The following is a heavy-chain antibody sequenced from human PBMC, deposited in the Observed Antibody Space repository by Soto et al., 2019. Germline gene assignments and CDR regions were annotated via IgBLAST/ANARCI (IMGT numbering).Heavy chain of an antibody. CDR2: IKQDGSEK. D-gene: IGHD3-3*01. J-gene: IGHJ6*02. Sequence: PGGSLRLSCAASGFTFSSYWMSWVRQAPGKWLEWVANIKQDGSEKYYADSVKGRFTISRDNAKNSLYLQMNSLRAEDTSVYYCARYTDDFWIDEDYYGMDVWGQGXTVTVYS. CDR3: ARYTDDFWIDEDYYGMDV. CDR1: GFTFSSYW. V-gene: IGHV3-7*01.